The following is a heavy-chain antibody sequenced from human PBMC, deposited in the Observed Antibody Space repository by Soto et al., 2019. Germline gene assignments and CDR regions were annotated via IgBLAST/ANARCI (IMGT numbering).Heavy chain of an antibody. CDR3: ACGIAVAGPGAIGMDV. V-gene: IGHV1-69*01. J-gene: IGHJ6*02. CDR1: GGTFSSYA. CDR2: IIPIFGTA. Sequence: QVQLVQSGAEVKKPGSSVTVSCKASGGTFSSYAISWVRQAPGQGLEWMGGIIPIFGTAHYAQKFQGRVTITADGSTSTADMERSCRRSDDKAVYYCACGIAVAGPGAIGMDVWGQGTTVTFSS. D-gene: IGHD6-19*01.